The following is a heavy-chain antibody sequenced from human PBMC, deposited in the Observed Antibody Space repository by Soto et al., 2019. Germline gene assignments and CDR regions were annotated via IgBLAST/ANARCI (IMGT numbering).Heavy chain of an antibody. CDR1: GYTFTSYY. CDR3: ARGHCSSTSCYEGYYYYYGMDV. V-gene: IGHV1-46*01. CDR2: INPSSGST. Sequence: QVQLVQSGAEVKKPGASVKVSCKASGYTFTSYYVHWVRQAPGQGLEWMGIINPSSGSTSYAQKFQGSVTMPRDASTSTVYMELRSLRSDDTAVYYCARGHCSSTSCYEGYYYYYGMDVWGQGTTVTVSS. J-gene: IGHJ6*02. D-gene: IGHD2-2*01.